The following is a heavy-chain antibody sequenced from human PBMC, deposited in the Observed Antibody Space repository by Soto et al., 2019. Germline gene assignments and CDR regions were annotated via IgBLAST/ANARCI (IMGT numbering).Heavy chain of an antibody. Sequence: SLRLSCAASGFTFSSYGMHWVRQAPGKGLEWVAVISYDGSNKYYADSVKGRFTISRDNSKNTLYLQMNSLRAEDTAVYYCAKLSGGLILYYYYAMDVWGQGTTVTVSS. J-gene: IGHJ6*02. CDR3: AKLSGGLILYYYYAMDV. D-gene: IGHD3-3*01. CDR2: ISYDGSNK. V-gene: IGHV3-30*18. CDR1: GFTFSSYG.